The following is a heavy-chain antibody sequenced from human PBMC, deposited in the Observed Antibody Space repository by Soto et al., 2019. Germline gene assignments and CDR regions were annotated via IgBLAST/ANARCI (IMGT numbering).Heavy chain of an antibody. V-gene: IGHV4-59*08. CDR1: GGSISSYY. Sequence: QVQLQESGPGLVKPSEILSLTCTVSGGSISSYYWSWIRQPPGKGLEWIGYIYYSGSTNYNPSLKSRVTISVDTSKNQFSLKLSSVTAADTAVYYCARRYGDYFDYWGQGTLVTVSS. D-gene: IGHD4-17*01. J-gene: IGHJ4*02. CDR3: ARRYGDYFDY. CDR2: IYYSGST.